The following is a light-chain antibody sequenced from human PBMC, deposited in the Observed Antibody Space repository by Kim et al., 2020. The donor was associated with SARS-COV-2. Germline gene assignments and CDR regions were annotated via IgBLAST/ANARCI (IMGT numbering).Light chain of an antibody. CDR3: QQYRTYPPLS. J-gene: IGKJ4*01. Sequence: SIGDRVTITGRASQSISDWLAWYQQKPGRAPKLLIYRASRLDSGVPSRFSGSGSETEFSLTISSLQPDDFATYYCQQYRTYPPLSLGGGTKVDIK. CDR2: RAS. V-gene: IGKV1-5*03. CDR1: QSISDW.